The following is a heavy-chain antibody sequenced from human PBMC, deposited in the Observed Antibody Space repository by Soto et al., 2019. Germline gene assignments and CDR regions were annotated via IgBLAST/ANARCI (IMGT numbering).Heavy chain of an antibody. V-gene: IGHV3-30*18. J-gene: IGHJ4*02. CDR2: VSHDGRNT. CDR1: GFTFSDYA. CDR3: AQEGRQWQVTSDFNY. Sequence: VQLVESGGGVVQPGRSLRLSCAASGFTFSDYAMHWVRQAPGKGLEWVAVVSHDGRNTHYADSVKGRFTISRDSSKNTVSLEMTSLRAEDTAVYYCAQEGRQWQVTSDFNYWGQGALVTVSS. D-gene: IGHD6-19*01.